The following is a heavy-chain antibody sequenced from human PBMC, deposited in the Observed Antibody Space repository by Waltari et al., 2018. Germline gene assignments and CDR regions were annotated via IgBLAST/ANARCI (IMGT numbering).Heavy chain of an antibody. J-gene: IGHJ3*02. CDR2: NSWNSCSI. Sequence: EVQLVESGGGLVQRGRSLRLSCAASGVTFDDYAMHWVRQAAGKWLEWISGNSWNSCSIALTDTVKGRFTISRDNANNTLYLQMNSLRAEDMALYYCAKGSYDDFWDAFDIWGQGTMVTVSS. D-gene: IGHD3-3*01. V-gene: IGHV3-9*03. CDR3: AKGSYDDFWDAFDI. CDR1: GVTFDDYA.